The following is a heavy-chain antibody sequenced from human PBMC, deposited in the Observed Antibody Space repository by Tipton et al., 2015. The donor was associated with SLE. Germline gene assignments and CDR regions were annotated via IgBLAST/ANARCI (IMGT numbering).Heavy chain of an antibody. J-gene: IGHJ5*02. V-gene: IGHV4-59*01. Sequence: TLSLTCIVSGGSISPYYWGWIRQAPGKGLEWLGFIYYNGNTAYNPSLASRATVSVDMSKNQSSLKLRSVTAADTAVYFCARVFRRGYNYRATRCDLWGQGTLVAVAS. D-gene: IGHD5-24*01. CDR1: GGSISPYY. CDR3: ARVFRRGYNYRATRCDL. CDR2: IYYNGNT.